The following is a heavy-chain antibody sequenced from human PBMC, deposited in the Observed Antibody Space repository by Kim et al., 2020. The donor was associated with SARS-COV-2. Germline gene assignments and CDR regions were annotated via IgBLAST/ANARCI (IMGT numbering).Heavy chain of an antibody. Sequence: ASVKVSCKASGYTFTSYYMHWVRQAPGQGLEWMGIINPSGGSTSYAQKFQGRVTMTRDTSTSTVYMELSSLRSEDTAVYYCAREGDSPGYSSSWYNYYGMDVWGQGTTVTVSS. V-gene: IGHV1-46*01. CDR3: AREGDSPGYSSSWYNYYGMDV. J-gene: IGHJ6*02. D-gene: IGHD6-13*01. CDR1: GYTFTSYY. CDR2: INPSGGST.